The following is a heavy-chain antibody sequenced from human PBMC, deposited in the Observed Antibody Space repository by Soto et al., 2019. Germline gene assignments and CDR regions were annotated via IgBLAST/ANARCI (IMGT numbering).Heavy chain of an antibody. V-gene: IGHV1-46*01. Sequence: ASVKVSCKASGYTFTSYYMHWVRQAPRQGLEWMGIINPSGGSTSYAQKFQDRVTMTRDTSTSTVYMELSSLRSEDTAVYYCALSSMSNYYGMDVWGQGTTVTSP. J-gene: IGHJ6*02. CDR3: ALSSMSNYYGMDV. CDR1: GYTFTSYY. CDR2: INPSGGST.